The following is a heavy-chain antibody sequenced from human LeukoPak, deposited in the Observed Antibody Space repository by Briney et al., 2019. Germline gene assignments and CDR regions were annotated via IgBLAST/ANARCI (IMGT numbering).Heavy chain of an antibody. D-gene: IGHD5-18*01. Sequence: QPGGSLRLSCAASGFTVSSNYMSWVRQAPGKGLEWVSVIYSGGSTYYADSVKGRFTISRDNSKNTLYLQMNSLRAEDTAVYYCARSASGYRTNYYFDYWGQGTLVTVSS. CDR3: ARSASGYRTNYYFDY. V-gene: IGHV3-53*05. CDR1: GFTVSSNY. CDR2: IYSGGST. J-gene: IGHJ4*02.